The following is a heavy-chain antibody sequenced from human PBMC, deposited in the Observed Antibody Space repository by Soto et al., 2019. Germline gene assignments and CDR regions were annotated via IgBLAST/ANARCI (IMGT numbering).Heavy chain of an antibody. CDR2: IIPLIGTA. D-gene: IGHD4-4*01. J-gene: IGHJ6*02. CDR1: GGTFSTYG. CDR3: ARVVMTTVPASFYSGLDV. V-gene: IGHV1-69*18. Sequence: QVQLVQSGAEVRKPGSSVTVSCKASGGTFSTYGITWVRQAPGQGLEWMGNIIPLIGTANYAQRFRGRVTLTAEESTTTAYMEVTSLSSVDTAVYYCARVVMTTVPASFYSGLDVWGQVTTVTVSS.